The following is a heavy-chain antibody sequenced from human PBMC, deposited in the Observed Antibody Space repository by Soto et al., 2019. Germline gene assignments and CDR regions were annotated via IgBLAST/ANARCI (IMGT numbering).Heavy chain of an antibody. CDR3: ARGLGYCSGGSCYSDY. D-gene: IGHD2-15*01. CDR2: ISSSSSTI. J-gene: IGHJ4*02. CDR1: GFTFSTYS. Sequence: EVQLVESGGGLVQPGGSLRLSCAASGFTFSTYSMNWVRQAPGKGLEWVLYISSSSSTIYYADSVKGRFTISRDNAKNSLYLQMNSLRDEDTAVYYCARGLGYCSGGSCYSDYWGQGTLVTVSS. V-gene: IGHV3-48*02.